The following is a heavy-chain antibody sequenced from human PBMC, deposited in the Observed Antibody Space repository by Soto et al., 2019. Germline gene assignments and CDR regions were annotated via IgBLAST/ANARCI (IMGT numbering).Heavy chain of an antibody. V-gene: IGHV1-18*01. J-gene: IGHJ6*02. CDR2: ISAYNGNT. CDR3: AGDCGGYSSGWDPGNV. D-gene: IGHD6-19*01. Sequence: ASVKVSCKASGYTFTSYGISWVRQAPGQGLEWMGWISAYNGNTNYAQKLQGRVTMTTDTSTSTAYMELRSLRSHDTAVYYCAGDCGGYSSGWDPGNVWGQWTTVTVSS. CDR1: GYTFTSYG.